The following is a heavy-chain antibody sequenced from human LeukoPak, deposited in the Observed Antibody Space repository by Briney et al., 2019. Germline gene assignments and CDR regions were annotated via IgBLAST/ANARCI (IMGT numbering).Heavy chain of an antibody. J-gene: IGHJ6*03. CDR3: ARVGYYYYYMDV. CDR2: INHSGST. CDR1: GGSFSGYY. V-gene: IGHV4-34*01. Sequence: SETLSLTCAVYGGSFSGYYWSWIRQPPGKGLEWIGEINHSGSTNYNPSLKSRVTISVDTSKNQFSLKLSSVTATDTAVYYCARVGYYYYYMDVWGKGTTVTVSS.